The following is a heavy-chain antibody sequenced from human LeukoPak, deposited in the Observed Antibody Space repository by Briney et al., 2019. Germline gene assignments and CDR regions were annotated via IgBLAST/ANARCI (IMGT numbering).Heavy chain of an antibody. J-gene: IGHJ5*02. D-gene: IGHD3-10*01. CDR1: GFTFSTYS. CDR3: ARDYVSGSFGP. V-gene: IGHV3-21*06. CDR2: IGSSNSYI. Sequence: GGSLRLSCAASGFTFSTYSMNWVRQAPGKGLEWVSSIGSSNSYIYYADSVKGRFTISRDNAKNTVYLQMNSLRAEDTAVYYCARDYVSGSFGPWGQGTLVTVSS.